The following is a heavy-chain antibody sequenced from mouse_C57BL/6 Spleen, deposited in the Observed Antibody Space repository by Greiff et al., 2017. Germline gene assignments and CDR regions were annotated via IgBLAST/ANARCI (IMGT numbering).Heavy chain of an antibody. D-gene: IGHD1-1*01. Sequence: QVQLKQSGAELVKPGASVKISCKASGYAFSSYWMNWVKQRPGKGLEWIGQIYPGDGDTTYNGKFKGKATLTADKSSSTAYMQLSSLTSEDSAVYFCARSRYGPTYYFDDWGKGTTVTVSS. CDR3: ARSRYGPTYYFDD. CDR1: GYAFSSYW. V-gene: IGHV1-80*01. J-gene: IGHJ1*03. CDR2: IYPGDGDT.